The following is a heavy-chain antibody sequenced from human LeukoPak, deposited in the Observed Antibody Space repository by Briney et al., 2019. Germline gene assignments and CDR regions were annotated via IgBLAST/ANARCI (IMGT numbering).Heavy chain of an antibody. Sequence: SETLSLTCTVSGGSISGYYWSWIRQPPGKGLEWIGYIFYSGSTNYNPSLKSRVTISVDTSKNQFSLRLSSVTAADTAVYFCARVYYGRTYDYWYFDLWGRGTLVTVSS. V-gene: IGHV4-59*01. J-gene: IGHJ2*01. CDR2: IFYSGST. CDR1: GGSISGYY. D-gene: IGHD3-10*01. CDR3: ARVYYGRTYDYWYFDL.